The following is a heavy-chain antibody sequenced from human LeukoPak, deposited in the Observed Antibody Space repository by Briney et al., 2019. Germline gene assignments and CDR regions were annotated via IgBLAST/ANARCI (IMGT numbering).Heavy chain of an antibody. J-gene: IGHJ5*02. Sequence: GGSLRLSCAASGFTFSSYSMNWVRQAPGKGLEYVSAISSNGGSTYYANSVKGRFTISRDNSKNTLYLQMGSLRAEDMAVYYCARGPYYGSGSYYGWFDPWGQGTLVTVSS. CDR3: ARGPYYGSGSYYGWFDP. V-gene: IGHV3-64*01. CDR2: ISSNGGST. CDR1: GFTFSSYS. D-gene: IGHD3-10*01.